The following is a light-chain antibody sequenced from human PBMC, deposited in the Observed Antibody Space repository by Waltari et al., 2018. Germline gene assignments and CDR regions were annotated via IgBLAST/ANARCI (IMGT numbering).Light chain of an antibody. CDR2: DVT. Sequence: QSALTQPRPVSGSPGQSVTISCTGIGNDFDDYFSWYQQHPGRAPKLMIYDVTYRPSGIPDRFSASKSDNTASLTISGLQAEDEADYYCCSYAGTYSFVFGTGTKVTVL. CDR3: CSYAGTYSFV. V-gene: IGLV2-11*01. J-gene: IGLJ1*01. CDR1: GNDFDDY.